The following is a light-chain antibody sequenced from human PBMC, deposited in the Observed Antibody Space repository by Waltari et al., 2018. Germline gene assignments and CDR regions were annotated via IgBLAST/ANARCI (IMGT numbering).Light chain of an antibody. V-gene: IGKV3-15*01. Sequence: EVVMTQSPAALSVSPGERVTLSCKASQNIENNLAWYQQKPGQSPRLLIYGAPPRATGVPARFSGSGSGTEFTLTISSLQSEDCAVFYCQQYNRWPPLTFGGGTKVEIK. CDR3: QQYNRWPPLT. CDR2: GAP. CDR1: QNIENN. J-gene: IGKJ4*01.